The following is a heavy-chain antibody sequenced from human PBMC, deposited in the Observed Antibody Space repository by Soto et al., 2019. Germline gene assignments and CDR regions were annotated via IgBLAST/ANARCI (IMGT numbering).Heavy chain of an antibody. V-gene: IGHV3-9*01. CDR1: GFTFDDYA. D-gene: IGHD4-17*01. Sequence: GGSLRLSCAASGFTFDDYAMHWVRQAPGKGLEWVSGISWNSGSIGYADSVKGRFTISRDNAKNSLYLQMNSLRAEDTALYYCAKDIGYGDTPADYMDVWGKGTTVTVSS. J-gene: IGHJ6*03. CDR2: ISWNSGSI. CDR3: AKDIGYGDTPADYMDV.